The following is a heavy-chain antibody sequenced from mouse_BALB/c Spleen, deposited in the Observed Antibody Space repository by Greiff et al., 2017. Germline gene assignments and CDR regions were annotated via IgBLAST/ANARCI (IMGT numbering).Heavy chain of an antibody. D-gene: IGHD1-2*01. CDR3: TLKEKYYGGFAY. J-gene: IGHJ3*01. CDR2: IDPETGGT. CDR1: GYTFTDYE. Sequence: QVHVKQSGAELVRPGASVTLSCKASGYTFTDYEMHWVKQTPVHGLEWIGAIDPETGGTAYNQKFKGKATLTADKSSSTAYMELRSLTSEDSAVYYCTLKEKYYGGFAYRGQGTLVTVSA. V-gene: IGHV1-15*01.